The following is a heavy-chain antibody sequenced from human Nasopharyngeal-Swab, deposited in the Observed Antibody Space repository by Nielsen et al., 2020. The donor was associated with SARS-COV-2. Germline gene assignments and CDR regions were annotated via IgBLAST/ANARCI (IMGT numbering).Heavy chain of an antibody. Sequence: GEPLKISCAASGFTFSSHGMHWVRQAPGKGLEWVAVIWSDGSNKIYTDSVKGRFTFSRDNSKNTLYLQMNSLRAEDTAVYYCARDGMGSYPLYSFDSWGQGTLVTVSS. CDR2: IWSDGSNK. CDR1: GFTFSSHG. D-gene: IGHD1-26*01. V-gene: IGHV3-33*01. J-gene: IGHJ4*02. CDR3: ARDGMGSYPLYSFDS.